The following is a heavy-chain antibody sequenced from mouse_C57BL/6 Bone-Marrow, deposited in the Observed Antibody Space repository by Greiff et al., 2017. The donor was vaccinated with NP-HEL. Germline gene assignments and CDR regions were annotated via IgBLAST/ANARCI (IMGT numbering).Heavy chain of an antibody. V-gene: IGHV1-61*01. CDR3: AIGRGDD. CDR1: GYTFTSYW. Sequence: QVQLKQPGAELVRPGASVKLSCKASGYTFTSYWMDWVKQRPGQGLEWIGNIHPSDSDTNYNQKFKDKATLTVDKSSSTAYMQLSSLTSEASAVSYCAIGRGDDWGQGTSVTVSA. CDR2: IHPSDSDT. J-gene: IGHJ4*01.